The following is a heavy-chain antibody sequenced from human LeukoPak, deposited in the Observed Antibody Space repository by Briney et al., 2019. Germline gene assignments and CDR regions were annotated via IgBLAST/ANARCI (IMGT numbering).Heavy chain of an antibody. J-gene: IGHJ4*02. CDR2: MNPKSGGT. V-gene: IGHV1-2*02. D-gene: IGHD5-12*01. Sequence: ASVKVSCKASGYTFTGYYVHWVRQAPGQGLEWMGWMNPKSGGTNYAQKFQGRVTMTRDTSISTAYMELSRLRSDDTAVYYCARDRAVATIGGVDYWGQGTLVTVSS. CDR1: GYTFTGYY. CDR3: ARDRAVATIGGVDY.